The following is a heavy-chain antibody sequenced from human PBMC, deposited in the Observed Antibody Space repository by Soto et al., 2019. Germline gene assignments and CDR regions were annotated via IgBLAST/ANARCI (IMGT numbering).Heavy chain of an antibody. CDR3: AKGSRTTGTKHYFDY. CDR2: ISGSGGST. D-gene: IGHD1-1*01. J-gene: IGHJ4*02. Sequence: PGGSLRLSCAASGFTFSSYAMSWVRQAPGKGLEWVSAISGSGGSTYYADSVKGRFTISRDNSRNTLDLQMNSLRAEDTAVYYCAKGSRTTGTKHYFDYWGQGTLVTVSS. V-gene: IGHV3-23*01. CDR1: GFTFSSYA.